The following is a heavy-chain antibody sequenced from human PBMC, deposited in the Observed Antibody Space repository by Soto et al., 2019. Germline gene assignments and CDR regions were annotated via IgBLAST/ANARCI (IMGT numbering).Heavy chain of an antibody. CDR2: ISAYNGNT. CDR3: ARGRTDIVVVVAATYLGY. CDR1: GYTFTSYG. V-gene: IGHV1-18*01. Sequence: ASVKVSCKASGYTFTSYGISWVRQAPGQGLEWMGWISAYNGNTNYAQKLQGRVTMTTDTSTSTAYMELRSLRSDDTAVYYCARGRTDIVVVVAATYLGYWGQGTLVTVSS. D-gene: IGHD2-15*01. J-gene: IGHJ4*02.